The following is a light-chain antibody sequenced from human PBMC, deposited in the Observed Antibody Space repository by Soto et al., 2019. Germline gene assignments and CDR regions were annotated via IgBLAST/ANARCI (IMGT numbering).Light chain of an antibody. J-gene: IGLJ1*01. Sequence: QSALTQPPSASGSPGRSVTISCTGTSSDVGGYNYVSWYQQHPGKAPKLMIYEVSNRPSGVSNRFSGSKSGNTASLTISGLQAEDEADYYCSSYTSSSTYVFGTGTKVTVL. CDR3: SSYTSSSTYV. CDR1: SSDVGGYNY. CDR2: EVS. V-gene: IGLV2-14*01.